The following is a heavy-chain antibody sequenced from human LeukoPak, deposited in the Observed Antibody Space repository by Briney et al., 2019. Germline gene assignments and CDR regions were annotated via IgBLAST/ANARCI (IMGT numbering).Heavy chain of an antibody. Sequence: GGSLRLSCAASGFTFSNAWMSWVRQAPGKGLEWVGRIKSKTDGGTTGYAAPVKGRLTISRDDSKNTLYLQMNSLRAEDTAVYYCAKDGGEIQLWSQRGVYFDLWGRGTLVTVSS. CDR2: IKSKTDGGTT. D-gene: IGHD5-18*01. J-gene: IGHJ2*01. CDR3: AKDGGEIQLWSQRGVYFDL. V-gene: IGHV3-15*01. CDR1: GFTFSNAW.